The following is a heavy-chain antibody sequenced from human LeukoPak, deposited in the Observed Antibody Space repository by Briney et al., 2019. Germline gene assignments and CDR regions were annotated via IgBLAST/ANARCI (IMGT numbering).Heavy chain of an antibody. CDR2: IYWDDDK. V-gene: IGHV2-5*02. Sequence: SGPTLVNPTQTLTLTCTFSGFSLSTSGVGVGWIRQPPGKALEWLALIYWDDDKRYSPSLKSRLTITKDTSKNQVVLTMTNMDPVDTATYYCARATNNYYGSGNNWFDPWGQGTLVTVSS. CDR3: ARATNNYYGSGNNWFDP. J-gene: IGHJ5*02. CDR1: GFSLSTSGVG. D-gene: IGHD3-10*01.